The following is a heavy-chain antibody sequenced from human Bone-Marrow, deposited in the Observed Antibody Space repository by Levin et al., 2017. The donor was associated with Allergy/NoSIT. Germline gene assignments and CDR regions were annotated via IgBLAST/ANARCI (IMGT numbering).Heavy chain of an antibody. J-gene: IGHJ4*02. CDR1: GGSISSGGYY. CDR3: AREDGSTIDY. Sequence: SETLSLTCTVSGGSISSGGYYWSWIRQQPGTGLEWIGYIYYSGNTYYNPSLKSRVMISVDTSKNQFSLKVSSVTAADTAVYYCAREDGSTIDYWGQGILVTISS. D-gene: IGHD1/OR15-1a*01. CDR2: IYYSGNT. V-gene: IGHV4-31*03.